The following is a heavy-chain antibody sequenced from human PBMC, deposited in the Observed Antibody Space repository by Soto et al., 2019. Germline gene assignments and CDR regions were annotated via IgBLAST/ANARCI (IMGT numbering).Heavy chain of an antibody. Sequence: GGSLRLSCAASGLTFRSYWMRWVRQAPGKGLEWVANINQDGSEEFYVDSVKGRFTISRDNAKNSLYLQMNSLRAEDTAVYYCAGGLARWYFDYFDYWGQGTMVTVSS. D-gene: IGHD6-13*01. CDR1: GLTFRSYW. CDR2: INQDGSEE. CDR3: AGGLARWYFDYFDY. V-gene: IGHV3-7*01. J-gene: IGHJ4*02.